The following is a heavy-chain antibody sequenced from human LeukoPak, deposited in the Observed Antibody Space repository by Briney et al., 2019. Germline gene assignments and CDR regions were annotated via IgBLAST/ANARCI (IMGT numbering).Heavy chain of an antibody. CDR3: AKDKSVSADYYFDY. V-gene: IGHV3-30*04. CDR2: ISTDGNDK. D-gene: IGHD5/OR15-5a*01. Sequence: GGSLRLSCAASGFTFSGYAMHWVRQAPGKGLEWLTVISTDGNDKHYADSVKGRFTVSRDNSKNTLFLQMNNLRTEDTAVYYCAKDKSVSADYYFDYWGQGTLVTVSS. CDR1: GFTFSGYA. J-gene: IGHJ4*02.